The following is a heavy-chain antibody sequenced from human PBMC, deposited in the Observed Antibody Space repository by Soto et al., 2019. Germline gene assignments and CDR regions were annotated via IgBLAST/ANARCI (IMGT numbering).Heavy chain of an antibody. Sequence: QVQLVQSGAEVKKPGSSVKVSCKASGGTFSSYAISWVRQAPGQGLEWMVGIIPIFGTANYAQKFQGRVTITADESTSTAYMELSSLRSEDTAVYYCARDPFLYYGSGSYHDYWGQGTLVTVSS. CDR1: GGTFSSYA. D-gene: IGHD3-10*01. V-gene: IGHV1-69*01. CDR2: IIPIFGTA. J-gene: IGHJ4*02. CDR3: ARDPFLYYGSGSYHDY.